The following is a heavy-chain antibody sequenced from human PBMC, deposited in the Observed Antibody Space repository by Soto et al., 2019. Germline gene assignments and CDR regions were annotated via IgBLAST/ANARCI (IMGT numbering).Heavy chain of an antibody. CDR2: MNPNSGNT. Sequence: XSVKVSCNASGNTFTSYDIHLVRQATGQGLECMGWMNPNSGNTGYSQKFQGRVTMTRNTSISTAYMELSSLRSEDTAVYYCARSGGSVNWFDTWGQGTLVTVSS. V-gene: IGHV1-8*01. D-gene: IGHD2-15*01. CDR3: ARSGGSVNWFDT. J-gene: IGHJ5*02. CDR1: GNTFTSYD.